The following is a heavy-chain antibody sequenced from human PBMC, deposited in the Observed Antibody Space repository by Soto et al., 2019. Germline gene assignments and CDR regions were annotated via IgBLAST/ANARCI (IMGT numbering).Heavy chain of an antibody. Sequence: QVQLVQSGAEVRKPGSSVKVSCKASGGSFNTYTINWVRQALGQGLEWMGRIIPMNVVANYAQRFPARVTITADKSTRTFYMELSSLGYEDTAVYYCARPYYDALTGFLHYYFDFWGQGSLVTVSS. V-gene: IGHV1-69*02. J-gene: IGHJ4*02. CDR1: GGSFNTYT. D-gene: IGHD3-9*01. CDR3: ARPYYDALTGFLHYYFDF. CDR2: IIPMNVVA.